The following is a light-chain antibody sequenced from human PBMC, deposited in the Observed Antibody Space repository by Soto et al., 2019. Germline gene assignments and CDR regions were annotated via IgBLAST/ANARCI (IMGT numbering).Light chain of an antibody. V-gene: IGKV1-5*01. CDR1: QSINTW. Sequence: DIEMTQSPSTLSASVGDRLTITCRASQSINTWLAWYQQKPGKAPKLLIHDASSLASGVPSRFSGSGSGTDFTLTISSLQPDDFATYYCQQYNSYSITFGQGTRLEI. J-gene: IGKJ5*01. CDR2: DAS. CDR3: QQYNSYSIT.